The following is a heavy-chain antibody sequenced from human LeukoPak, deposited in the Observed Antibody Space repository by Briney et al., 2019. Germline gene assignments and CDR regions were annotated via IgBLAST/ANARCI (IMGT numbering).Heavy chain of an antibody. CDR2: ISTSGDST. CDR1: GFTVSSNY. CDR3: ARKVYHRFDY. Sequence: PGGSLRLSCAASGFTVSSNYMSWVRQAPGKGLEWVSAISTSGDSTYHADSVRGRFTISRDNSKNTLYLQMTSLRAEDTAVYYCARKVYHRFDYWGQGTLVTVSS. V-gene: IGHV3-23*01. J-gene: IGHJ4*02. D-gene: IGHD2-2*01.